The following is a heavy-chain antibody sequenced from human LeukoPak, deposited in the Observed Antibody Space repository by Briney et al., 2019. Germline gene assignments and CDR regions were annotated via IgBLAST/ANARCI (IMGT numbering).Heavy chain of an antibody. CDR3: ATGHYYFDY. CDR2: TYSSGTA. Sequence: GSLRLSCAASGFTFSNAWMSWVRQAPGKGLEWIGYTYSSGTANYNPAPKSRVTISVDTSKNQFSLKLTSVTAADTAVYYCATGHYYFDYWGQGTLVAVSS. V-gene: IGHV4-59*01. J-gene: IGHJ4*02. CDR1: GFTFSNAW.